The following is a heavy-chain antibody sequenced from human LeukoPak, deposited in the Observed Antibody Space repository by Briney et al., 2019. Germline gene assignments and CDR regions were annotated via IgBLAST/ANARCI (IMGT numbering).Heavy chain of an antibody. D-gene: IGHD1-1*01. V-gene: IGHV3-7*01. CDR2: IKPDGSQI. CDR3: ARDLNWETY. Sequence: GGSLRLSCAASGLTFSSYWMTWVRQAPGKGLEWVANIKPDGSQIYYVDSVKGRFTISRDNAKNSLYLQMNSLRAEDTAVYYCARDLNWETYWGQGTLVTVSS. CDR1: GLTFSSYW. J-gene: IGHJ4*02.